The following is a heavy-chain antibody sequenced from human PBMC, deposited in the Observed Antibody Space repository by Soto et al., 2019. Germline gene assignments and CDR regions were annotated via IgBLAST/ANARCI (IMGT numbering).Heavy chain of an antibody. D-gene: IGHD6-13*01. CDR2: IYYSGST. CDR1: GGSTNNYY. J-gene: IGHJ3*02. V-gene: IGHV4-59*01. Sequence: PSETLSLTCTVSGGSTNNYYWSWIRQPPGKGLEWIGYIYYSGSTNYNPSLKSRVTISVDTSKNQFSLNLSSVTAADTAVYSCARLGQQLVLWAFDIWGQGTMVTVSS. CDR3: ARLGQQLVLWAFDI.